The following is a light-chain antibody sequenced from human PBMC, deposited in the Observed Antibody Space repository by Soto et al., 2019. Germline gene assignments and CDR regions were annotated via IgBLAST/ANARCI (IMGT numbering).Light chain of an antibody. Sequence: DIQMTQSPSSLSASVGDRVTITCRASQSISSYLNWYQQKPGKAPKLLIYAASSLQSGVPSRFSGSGSGTDFTLTISSLQPEDFATYYCQQSYSIPPSLTFGGGTKVEIK. CDR3: QQSYSIPPSLT. CDR2: AAS. CDR1: QSISSY. J-gene: IGKJ4*01. V-gene: IGKV1-39*01.